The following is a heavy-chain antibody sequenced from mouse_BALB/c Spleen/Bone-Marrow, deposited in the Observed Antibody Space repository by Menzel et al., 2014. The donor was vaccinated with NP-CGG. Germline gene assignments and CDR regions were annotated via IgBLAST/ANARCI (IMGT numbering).Heavy chain of an antibody. CDR1: GYTFTSYW. Sequence: VQLQQQSGAELAKPGASVKMSCKASGYTFTSYWMHWVKQRPGQGLEWIGYINPSTGYTEYNQKFKDKATLTADKSSSTAYMQLSSLTSEDSAVYYCARSGDYGGFDYWGQGTTLTVSS. CDR2: INPSTGYT. V-gene: IGHV1-7*01. CDR3: ARSGDYGGFDY. J-gene: IGHJ2*01. D-gene: IGHD2-4*01.